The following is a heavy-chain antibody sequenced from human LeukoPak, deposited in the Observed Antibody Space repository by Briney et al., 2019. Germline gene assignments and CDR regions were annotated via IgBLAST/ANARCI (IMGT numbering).Heavy chain of an antibody. Sequence: PGESLRLSCAASGVTFNSYTMNWVRQAPGKGLEWVSSISGSTTYIYYADSVKGRFTISRDNSKNTLYLQMDSLRAEDTAVYFCTRYNTGSVDYWGQGTLVTVSS. D-gene: IGHD2-8*02. V-gene: IGHV3-21*01. CDR3: TRYNTGSVDY. CDR2: ISGSTTYI. J-gene: IGHJ4*02. CDR1: GVTFNSYT.